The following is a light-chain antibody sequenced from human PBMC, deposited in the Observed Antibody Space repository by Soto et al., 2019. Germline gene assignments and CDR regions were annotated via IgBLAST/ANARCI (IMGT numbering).Light chain of an antibody. CDR3: LQNNRYPWT. CDR2: DAS. CDR1: QSISSW. V-gene: IGKV1-5*01. J-gene: IGKJ1*01. Sequence: DIQMTQSPSTLSASLGDRVTITCRASQSISSWLAWYQQKPGKAPKLLIYDASSLESGVPSRFSGRGSGTEFTLTISSLQPEDFATYYCLQNNRYPWTFGQGTKV.